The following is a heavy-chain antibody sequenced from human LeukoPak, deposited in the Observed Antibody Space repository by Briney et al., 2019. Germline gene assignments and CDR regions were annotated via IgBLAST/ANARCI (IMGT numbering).Heavy chain of an antibody. CDR3: AKDIAPIVGATTDGGFDY. Sequence: PGGSLRLSCAASGFTFDDYAMHWVRQAPGKGLEWVSGISWNSGSIGYADSVKGRFTISRDNAKNSLYLQVNSLRAEDTALYYCAKDIAPIVGATTDGGFDYWGQGTLVTVSS. CDR2: ISWNSGSI. CDR1: GFTFDDYA. D-gene: IGHD1-26*01. J-gene: IGHJ4*02. V-gene: IGHV3-9*01.